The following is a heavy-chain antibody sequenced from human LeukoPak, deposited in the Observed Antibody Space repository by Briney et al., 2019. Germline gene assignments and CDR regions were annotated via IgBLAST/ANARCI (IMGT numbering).Heavy chain of an antibody. Sequence: GESLKISCKGSGYSFTTYWIGWGRQMPGKGLEWMGIIYPGDSDTRYSPSFQGQVTISVDKSISTAYLQWSSLKASDTAMYYCARSRITTGIHWFDPWGQGTLVTVSS. D-gene: IGHD3-3*01. J-gene: IGHJ5*02. V-gene: IGHV5-51*01. CDR1: GYSFTTYW. CDR2: IYPGDSDT. CDR3: ARSRITTGIHWFDP.